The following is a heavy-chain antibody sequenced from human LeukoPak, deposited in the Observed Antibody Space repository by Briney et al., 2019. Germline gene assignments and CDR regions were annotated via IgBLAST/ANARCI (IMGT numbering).Heavy chain of an antibody. CDR3: ARYTFRAVDI. CDR1: GLSLSVNY. D-gene: IGHD2-2*02. V-gene: IGHV3-53*01. CDR2: IYRDGNT. J-gene: IGHJ3*02. Sequence: GGSLRLSCAASGLSLSVNYMTWVRQSPEKGLEWLSNIYRDGNTYYADSVNGRFSISRDDYKNTLYLEMNSLRAEDTALYYCARYTFRAVDIWGQGSMVTVSS.